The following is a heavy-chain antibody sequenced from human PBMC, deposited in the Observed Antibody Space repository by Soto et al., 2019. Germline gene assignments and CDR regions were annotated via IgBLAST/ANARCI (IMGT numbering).Heavy chain of an antibody. J-gene: IGHJ4*02. Sequence: ASVKISCKASGYTFTGYYMHWVRQAPGQGLEWMGWINPNSGGTNYAQKFQGWVTMTRDTSISTAYKELSRLRSDDTAVYYCARGPIVVVVAATGYFDYWGQGTLVTVSS. CDR3: ARGPIVVVVAATGYFDY. D-gene: IGHD2-15*01. CDR2: INPNSGGT. CDR1: GYTFTGYY. V-gene: IGHV1-2*04.